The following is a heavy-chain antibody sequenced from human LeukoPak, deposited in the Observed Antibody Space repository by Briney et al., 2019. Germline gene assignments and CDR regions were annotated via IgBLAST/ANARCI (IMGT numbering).Heavy chain of an antibody. CDR3: ARALNPLPGTYYFDY. V-gene: IGHV4-4*07. D-gene: IGHD2-15*01. Sequence: PSETLSLTCTVSGASINSHYWSWIRQPAGKGLEWIGRIYISGSNNYNSSLQSRVTMSVDTSKNQFSLKLTSVTAADTAVYYCARALNPLPGTYYFDYWGQGTLVTVSS. CDR2: IYISGSN. J-gene: IGHJ4*02. CDR1: GASINSHY.